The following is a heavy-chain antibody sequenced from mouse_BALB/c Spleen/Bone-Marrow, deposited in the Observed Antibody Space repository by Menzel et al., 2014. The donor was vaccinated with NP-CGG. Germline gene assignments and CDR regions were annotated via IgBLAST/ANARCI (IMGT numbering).Heavy chain of an antibody. V-gene: IGHV5-4*02. CDR3: ARIYYDYDGGVYYYAMDY. Sequence: VQLQQSGGGLVKPGVSLKLSCAASGFTFSDYYMYWVRQTPEKRLEWVATISDGGSYTYYPDSVKGRFTISRDNAKNNLYLQMSSLKSEDTAMYYCARIYYDYDGGVYYYAMDYWGQGTSVTVSS. D-gene: IGHD2-4*01. J-gene: IGHJ4*01. CDR1: GFTFSDYY. CDR2: ISDGGSYT.